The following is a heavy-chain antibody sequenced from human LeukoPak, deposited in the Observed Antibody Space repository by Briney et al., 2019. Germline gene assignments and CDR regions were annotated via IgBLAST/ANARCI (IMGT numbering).Heavy chain of an antibody. CDR3: AHRVSCHSGWYFIS. J-gene: IGHJ5*02. Sequence: SGPTLVKPTETLTLTCTFSGFSLSTSGLGVGWVRQPPGKALEWLALIHWTDEKQYSRSLNGRLTITKDTSKNQVFLTMTNMDPVDTATYYCAHRVSCHSGWYFISWGQGTLVTVSS. V-gene: IGHV2-5*01. D-gene: IGHD6-19*01. CDR2: IHWTDEK. CDR1: GFSLSTSGLG.